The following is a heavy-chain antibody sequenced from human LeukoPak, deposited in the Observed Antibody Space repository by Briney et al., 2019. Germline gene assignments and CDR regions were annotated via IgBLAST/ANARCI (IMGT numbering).Heavy chain of an antibody. CDR1: GGSMSYYY. CDR2: IHYSGST. J-gene: IGHJ6*02. D-gene: IGHD2-15*01. CDR3: ARDGVVVDKGGMDV. Sequence: SETLSLTCGVSGGSMSYYYWSWIRQAPGMGLEWIGYIHYSGSTTYNPSLKSRVTMSVDTSKNEFSLKLRSVTAADTAVYFCARDGVVVDKGGMDVWGQGTMVIVSS. V-gene: IGHV4-59*01.